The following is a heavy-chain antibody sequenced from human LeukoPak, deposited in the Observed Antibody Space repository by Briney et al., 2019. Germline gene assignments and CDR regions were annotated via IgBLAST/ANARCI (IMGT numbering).Heavy chain of an antibody. V-gene: IGHV4-34*01. CDR2: INHSGST. CDR3: ARDGGYGDYGFDY. D-gene: IGHD4-17*01. Sequence: PETLSLTCAVYGGSFSGYYWSWIRQPPGKGLEWIGEINHSGSTNYNPSLKSRVTISVDTSKNQFSLKLSSVTAADTAVYYCARDGGYGDYGFDYWGQGTLVTVSS. J-gene: IGHJ4*02. CDR1: GGSFSGYY.